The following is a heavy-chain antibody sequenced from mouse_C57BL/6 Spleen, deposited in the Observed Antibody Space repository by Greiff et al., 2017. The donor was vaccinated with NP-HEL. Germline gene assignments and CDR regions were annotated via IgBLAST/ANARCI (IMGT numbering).Heavy chain of an antibody. CDR3: ARCPYGSSPFDY. D-gene: IGHD1-1*01. Sequence: QVQLQQSGPELVKPGASVKISCKASGYAFSSSWMNRVKQRPGKGLEWIGRIYPGDGDTNYNGKFKGKATLTADKSSSTAYMRLSSLTSEDSAVYFCARCPYGSSPFDYWGQGTTLTVSS. CDR2: IYPGDGDT. CDR1: GYAFSSSW. V-gene: IGHV1-82*01. J-gene: IGHJ2*01.